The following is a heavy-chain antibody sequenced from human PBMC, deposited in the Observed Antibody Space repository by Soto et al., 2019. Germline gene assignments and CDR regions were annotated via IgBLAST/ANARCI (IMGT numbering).Heavy chain of an antibody. CDR1: GGSFSGYY. CDR2: INHSGST. D-gene: IGHD6-6*01. J-gene: IGHJ5*02. CDR3: ARAKAGGSIAARPNWFDP. V-gene: IGHV4-34*01. Sequence: PSETLSLTCAVYGGSFSGYYWSXIRQPPGKGLEWIGEINHSGSTNYNPSLKSRVTISVGTSKNQFSLKLSSVTAADTAVYYCARAKAGGSIAARPNWFDPWGQGTLVTVSS.